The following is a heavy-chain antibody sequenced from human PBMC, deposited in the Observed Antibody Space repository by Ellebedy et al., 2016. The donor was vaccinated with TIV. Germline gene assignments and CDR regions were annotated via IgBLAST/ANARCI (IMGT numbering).Heavy chain of an antibody. CDR2: IRSGGVYV. Sequence: GESLKISCLASGFSFKTDAMNWVRQPPGQGLEWVASIRSGGVYVWYGDSVKGRFTISRDNAKNSLYLQMNSLRAEDTAVYYCTRAETSIVGTDWGQGTLVTVSS. V-gene: IGHV3-21*04. CDR1: GFSFKTDA. CDR3: TRAETSIVGTD. J-gene: IGHJ4*02. D-gene: IGHD1/OR15-1a*01.